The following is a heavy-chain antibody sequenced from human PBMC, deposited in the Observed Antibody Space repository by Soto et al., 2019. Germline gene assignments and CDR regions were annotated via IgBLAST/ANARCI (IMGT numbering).Heavy chain of an antibody. Sequence: QVQLVESGGGVVQPERSLRLSCAASGFTFRTYGMHWVRQAPGKGLEWLAVISNTGINKYYADSVKGRFTISRDNSRDTLFLQMNSLRGEDTAIYYCAKVIRADSTSSNFYYYSGLDVWGQGTTVTVSS. J-gene: IGHJ6*02. CDR3: AKVIRADSTSSNFYYYSGLDV. V-gene: IGHV3-30*18. D-gene: IGHD6-6*01. CDR2: ISNTGINK. CDR1: GFTFRTYG.